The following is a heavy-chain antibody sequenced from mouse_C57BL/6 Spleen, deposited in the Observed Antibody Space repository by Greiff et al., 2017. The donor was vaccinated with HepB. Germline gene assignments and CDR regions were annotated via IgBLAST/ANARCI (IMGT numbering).Heavy chain of an antibody. CDR1: GYTFTSYW. CDR3: ATITTVVANWYFDV. D-gene: IGHD1-1*01. Sequence: VQLQQPGAELVMPGASVKLSCKASGYTFTSYWMHWVKQRPGQGLEWIGEIDPSDSYTNYNQKFKGKSTLTVDKSSSTAYMQLSSLTSEDSAVYYCATITTVVANWYFDVWGTGTTVTVSS. J-gene: IGHJ1*03. CDR2: IDPSDSYT. V-gene: IGHV1-69*01.